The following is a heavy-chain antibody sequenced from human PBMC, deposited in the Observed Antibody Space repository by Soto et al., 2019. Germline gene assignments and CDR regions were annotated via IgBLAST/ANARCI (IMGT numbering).Heavy chain of an antibody. CDR3: ARDQSNPNYYDSSGSHFDY. J-gene: IGHJ4*02. CDR1: GYTLTELS. Sequence: ASVKVSCKVSGYTLTELSMHWVRQAPGQGLEWMGIINPSGGSTSYAQKFQGRVTMTRDTSTSTVYMELSSLRSEDTAVYYCARDQSNPNYYDSSGSHFDYWGQGTLVTVSS. V-gene: IGHV1-46*01. D-gene: IGHD3-22*01. CDR2: INPSGGST.